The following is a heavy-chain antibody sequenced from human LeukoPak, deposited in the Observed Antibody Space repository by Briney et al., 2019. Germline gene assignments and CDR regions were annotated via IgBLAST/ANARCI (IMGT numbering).Heavy chain of an antibody. CDR3: ARGVTGKIDY. V-gene: IGHV3-74*01. Sequence: GGSLRLSCAASGFTLNNYWMHWVRQSPGKGLVWVSHINSDGSSTSYADSVKGRFTISRDNAKNTLYLQMNSLRAEDTAVYYCARGVTGKIDYWGQGTLVTVSS. CDR1: GFTLNNYW. J-gene: IGHJ4*02. CDR2: INSDGSST. D-gene: IGHD7-27*01.